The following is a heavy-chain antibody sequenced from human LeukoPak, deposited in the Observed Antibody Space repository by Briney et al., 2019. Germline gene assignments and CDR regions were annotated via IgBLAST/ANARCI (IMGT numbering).Heavy chain of an antibody. CDR3: ARGGLDFWSGYYPGP. J-gene: IGHJ5*02. Sequence: SETLSLTCTVSGGSISSHYWSRIRQPPGKGLEWIGYIYYSGSTNYNPSLKSRATISVDTPKNQFSLKLSSVTAADTAVYYCARGGLDFWSGYYPGPWGQGTLVNVSS. CDR1: GGSISSHY. CDR2: IYYSGST. D-gene: IGHD3-3*01. V-gene: IGHV4-59*11.